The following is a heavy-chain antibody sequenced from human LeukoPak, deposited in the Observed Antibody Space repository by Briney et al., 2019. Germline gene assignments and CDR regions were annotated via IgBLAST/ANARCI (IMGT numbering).Heavy chain of an antibody. CDR1: GFTFSTYA. CDR3: ANLYGDYDY. D-gene: IGHD4-17*01. V-gene: IGHV3-23*01. J-gene: IGHJ4*02. Sequence: GGSLRLSCAASGFTFSTYAVSWVRQAPGKGLEWVSAISGSGGSTNYADSVKGRFTISRDNSKNTLYLQMNSLRAEDTAVYYCANLYGDYDYWGRGTLVTVSS. CDR2: ISGSGGST.